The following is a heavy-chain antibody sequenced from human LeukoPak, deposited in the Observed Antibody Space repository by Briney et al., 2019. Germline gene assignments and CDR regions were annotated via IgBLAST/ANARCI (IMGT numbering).Heavy chain of an antibody. CDR1: GDSISSDH. Sequence: SETLSLTCTVSGDSISSDHWSWIRQPPGKGLEWIGYIYYSGNTNYNPSLKSRVTISVDTSKNQFSLKLSPVTAADTAVYYCAKYSGHDTSGYYESRAFDIWGQGTMVTVSS. J-gene: IGHJ3*02. D-gene: IGHD3-22*01. CDR3: AKYSGHDTSGYYESRAFDI. CDR2: IYYSGNT. V-gene: IGHV4-59*01.